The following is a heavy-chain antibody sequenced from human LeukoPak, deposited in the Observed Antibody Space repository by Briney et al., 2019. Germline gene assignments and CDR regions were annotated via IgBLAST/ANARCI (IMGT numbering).Heavy chain of an antibody. V-gene: IGHV1-24*01. CDR3: ATATNSFDY. CDR2: LDYEDGET. J-gene: IGHJ4*02. CDR1: GYSLTELS. Sequence: ASVKVSCKVSGYSLTELSMHWVRQAPGKGLEWMGGLDYEDGETICAQKFQGRVTMTEDTSTDTAYMELSSLRSEDTAVYYCATATNSFDYWGQGTLVTVSS. D-gene: IGHD1-7*01.